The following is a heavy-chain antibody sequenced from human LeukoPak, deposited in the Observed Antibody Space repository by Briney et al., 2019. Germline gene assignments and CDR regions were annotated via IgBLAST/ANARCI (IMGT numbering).Heavy chain of an antibody. D-gene: IGHD3-22*01. J-gene: IGHJ4*02. CDR3: ARGSTYYDSSGQVPFDY. V-gene: IGHV3-48*01. Sequence: QAGGSLRLSCAASGFTFSTYSMNWVRQAPGKGLEWVSYISSSSSTIYYADSVKGRFTISRGNAKNSLYLQMNSLRAEDTAVYYCARGSTYYDSSGQVPFDYWGQGTLVTVSS. CDR1: GFTFSTYS. CDR2: ISSSSSTI.